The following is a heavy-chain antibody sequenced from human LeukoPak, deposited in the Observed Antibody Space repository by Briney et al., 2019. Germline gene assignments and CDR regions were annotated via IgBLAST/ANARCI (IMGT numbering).Heavy chain of an antibody. Sequence: GRSLRLSCAASGFTFSSYAMHWVRQAPGKGLEWVANINQHGSERYFADSVKGRFTISRDNAKNLLYLQMNSLRAEDTAVYYCDCGGGCPWGQGTLVTVSS. CDR2: INQHGSER. J-gene: IGHJ5*02. D-gene: IGHD2-21*02. V-gene: IGHV3-7*01. CDR3: DCGGGCP. CDR1: GFTFSSYA.